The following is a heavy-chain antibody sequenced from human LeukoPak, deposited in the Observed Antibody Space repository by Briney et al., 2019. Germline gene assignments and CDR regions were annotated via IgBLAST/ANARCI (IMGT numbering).Heavy chain of an antibody. CDR1: GGSFSGYY. J-gene: IGHJ6*02. CDR3: ARGTVVASYGMDV. Sequence: SETLSLTCAVYGGSFSGYYWSWIRQPPGKGLEWIGEINHSGSTNYNPSLKSRVTISVDRSKNQFSLKLSSVTAADTAVYYCARGTVVASYGMDVWGQGTTVTVSS. CDR2: INHSGST. V-gene: IGHV4-34*01. D-gene: IGHD2-2*01.